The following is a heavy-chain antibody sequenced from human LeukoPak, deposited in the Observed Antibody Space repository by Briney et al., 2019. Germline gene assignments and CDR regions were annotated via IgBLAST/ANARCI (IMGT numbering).Heavy chain of an antibody. Sequence: SETLSLTCAVYGGSFIGYYWSWIRQPPGKGLEWIGEINHSGSTNYNPSLKSRVTISVDTSKNQFSLKLSSVTAADTAVYYCASRAGDYDFWSGYYFDYWGQGTLVTVSS. D-gene: IGHD3-3*01. CDR1: GGSFIGYY. CDR3: ASRAGDYDFWSGYYFDY. J-gene: IGHJ4*02. CDR2: INHSGST. V-gene: IGHV4-34*01.